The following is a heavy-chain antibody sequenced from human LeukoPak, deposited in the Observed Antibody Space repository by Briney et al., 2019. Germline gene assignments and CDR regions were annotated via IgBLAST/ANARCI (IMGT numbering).Heavy chain of an antibody. D-gene: IGHD4-17*01. CDR3: ARGNSATTTFDF. J-gene: IGHJ4*02. Sequence: GGSLRLSCRASGFSVDSVFMNWVRQPPGKGLEWVSFIMPGGHIDYTDSVNGRFTISRDSFKNTLSLQVNSLRVDDSAVYYCARGNSATTTFDFWGQGTLVTVSS. CDR2: IMPGGHI. V-gene: IGHV3-66*01. CDR1: GFSVDSVF.